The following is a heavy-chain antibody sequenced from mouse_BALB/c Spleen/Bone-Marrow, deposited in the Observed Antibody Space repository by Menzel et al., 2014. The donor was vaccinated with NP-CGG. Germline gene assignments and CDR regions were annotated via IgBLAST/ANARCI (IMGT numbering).Heavy chain of an antibody. V-gene: IGHV1-9*01. CDR1: GYTFTNYW. CDR2: ILPGRGSP. CDR3: ARKGALRAMDY. J-gene: IGHJ4*01. Sequence: QVQLQQSGAELMRPGASVKISCKASGYTFTNYWLEWVKRRPGHGLEWIGEILPGRGSPNYNEKFKGKATFALDTSSNTSYMQLSSLTSEDSAVYYCARKGALRAMDYWGQGSSVTVSS.